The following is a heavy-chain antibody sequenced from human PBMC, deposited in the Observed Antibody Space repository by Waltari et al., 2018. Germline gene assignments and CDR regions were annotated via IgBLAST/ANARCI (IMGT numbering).Heavy chain of an antibody. V-gene: IGHV3-23*01. Sequence: EVQLLESGGALVQPGGSLRLSCAASGFPLSNYAMNWVRQAPGKWLEGGSGVSASGGATYYTVSVKGRFTVSRDNAKNTLYLQMNSLRVEDTAFYYCTKGIDHWGQGTLVTVSS. J-gene: IGHJ4*02. CDR3: TKGIDH. CDR2: VSASGGAT. CDR1: GFPLSNYA.